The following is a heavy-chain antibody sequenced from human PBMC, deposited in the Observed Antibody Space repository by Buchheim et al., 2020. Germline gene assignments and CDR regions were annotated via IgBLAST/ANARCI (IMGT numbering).Heavy chain of an antibody. CDR1: GFTFSGYW. V-gene: IGHV3-7*01. J-gene: IGHJ6*02. D-gene: IGHD2-15*01. Sequence: EVQLVESGGGLVQPGGSLRLSCAASGFTFSGYWMSWVRQAPGKGLEWVANIKQDGSEKYYVDSVKGRFTISRDNAKNSRYVQMNSLRAEDTAVYYCARDQGTEGYCSGDSCYYYYGLDVCGQGTT. CDR3: ARDQGTEGYCSGDSCYYYYGLDV. CDR2: IKQDGSEK.